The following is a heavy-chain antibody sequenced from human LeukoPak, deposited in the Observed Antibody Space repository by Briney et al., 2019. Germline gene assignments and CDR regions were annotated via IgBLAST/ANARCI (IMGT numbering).Heavy chain of an antibody. D-gene: IGHD1-26*01. Sequence: GGSLRLSCTASGFTFSTYSMNWVRQAPGKGLEWVSYITSSSSTMFYADSVKGRFTISRDNAENTLYLQMNNLRAEDTALYYCASRPASENYFAVFDYWDQGTLVTVSS. CDR2: ITSSSSTM. CDR1: GFTFSTYS. V-gene: IGHV3-48*01. J-gene: IGHJ4*02. CDR3: ASRPASENYFAVFDY.